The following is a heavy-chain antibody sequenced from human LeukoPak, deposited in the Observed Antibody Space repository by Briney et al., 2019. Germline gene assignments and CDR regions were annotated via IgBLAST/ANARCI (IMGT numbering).Heavy chain of an antibody. D-gene: IGHD3-22*01. Sequence: GGSLRLSCAASGFTFSSYSMNWVRQAPGKGLEWVSAISGSGGSTYYADSVKGRFTISRDNSKNTLYLQMNSLRAEDTAVYYCAKDVVTNYYDSSGHFDYWGQGTLVTVSS. CDR1: GFTFSSYS. V-gene: IGHV3-23*01. CDR2: ISGSGGST. CDR3: AKDVVTNYYDSSGHFDY. J-gene: IGHJ4*02.